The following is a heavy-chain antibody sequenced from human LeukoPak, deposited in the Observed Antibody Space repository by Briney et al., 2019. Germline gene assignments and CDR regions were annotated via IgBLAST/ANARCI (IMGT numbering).Heavy chain of an antibody. V-gene: IGHV5-51*01. Sequence: GESLKISCKGSGYSFTTYWIGWVRPMPGKGLEWMGIIYPGDSDTRYSPSFQGQVTISADKSISTAYLQWSSLKASDTAMYCCARPQTGVTMIDAFDIWGQGTMVTVSS. CDR3: ARPQTGVTMIDAFDI. CDR1: GYSFTTYW. D-gene: IGHD4-23*01. CDR2: IYPGDSDT. J-gene: IGHJ3*02.